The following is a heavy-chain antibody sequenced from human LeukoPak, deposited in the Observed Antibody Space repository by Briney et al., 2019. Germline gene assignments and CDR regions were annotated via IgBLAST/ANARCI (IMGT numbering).Heavy chain of an antibody. CDR1: GFTFYDYG. Sequence: GGSLRLSCAASGFTFYDYGMSWVRQAPGKGLEWVSGINWNGGSTGYADSVKGRFTISRDNAKNSLYLQMNSLRAEDTALCYCARDPYYYGSGSYYTHTSFDYWGQGTLVTVSS. V-gene: IGHV3-20*04. J-gene: IGHJ4*02. D-gene: IGHD3-10*01. CDR3: ARDPYYYGSGSYYTHTSFDY. CDR2: INWNGGST.